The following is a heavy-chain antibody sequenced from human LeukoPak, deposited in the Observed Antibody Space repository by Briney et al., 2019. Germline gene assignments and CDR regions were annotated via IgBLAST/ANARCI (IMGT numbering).Heavy chain of an antibody. CDR2: INGDGSKT. J-gene: IGHJ4*02. V-gene: IGHV3-74*01. CDR3: TRGMLDYYDSSGFSSTDY. D-gene: IGHD3-22*01. Sequence: GGSLRLSCVASGFKFNSHWMHWVRQAPGKGLVWISRINGDGSKTDYADSVRGRFVTSRDNAKDTLYLQMDSLTAEHAAVYFSTRGMLDYYDSSGFSSTDYWGQGTLVTVSS. CDR1: GFKFNSHW.